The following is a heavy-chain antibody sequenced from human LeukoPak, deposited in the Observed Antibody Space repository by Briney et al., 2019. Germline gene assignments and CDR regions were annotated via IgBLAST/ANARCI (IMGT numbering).Heavy chain of an antibody. Sequence: SVKVSCKASGDTFSSYALSWVRQAPGQGLEWMGGIIPIFGAANYAQKFQDRVTITTDESTNTAYMELSSLRSEDTAVYYCARDRSTNGEFDYWGQGTLVTVSP. CDR1: GDTFSSYA. CDR3: ARDRSTNGEFDY. D-gene: IGHD2-8*01. CDR2: IIPIFGAA. V-gene: IGHV1-69*05. J-gene: IGHJ4*02.